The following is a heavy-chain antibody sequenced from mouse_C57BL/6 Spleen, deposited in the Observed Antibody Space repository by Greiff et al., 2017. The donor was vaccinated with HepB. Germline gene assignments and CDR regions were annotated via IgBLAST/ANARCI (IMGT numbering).Heavy chain of an antibody. V-gene: IGHV1-64*01. D-gene: IGHD2-4*01. Sequence: QVQLQQPGAELVKPGASVKLSCKASGYTFTSYWMHWVKQRPGQGLEWIGMIHPNSGSTNYNEKFKSKATLTVDKSSSTAYMQLSSLTSEDSAVYYGAREGDYDGGFAYWGQGTLVTVSA. CDR1: GYTFTSYW. CDR2: IHPNSGST. CDR3: AREGDYDGGFAY. J-gene: IGHJ3*01.